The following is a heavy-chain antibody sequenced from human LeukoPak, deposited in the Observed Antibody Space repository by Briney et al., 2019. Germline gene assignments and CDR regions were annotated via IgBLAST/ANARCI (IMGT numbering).Heavy chain of an antibody. J-gene: IGHJ4*02. CDR1: GFSLSTSGMC. CDR2: IYWDDDK. D-gene: IGHD2-2*02. CDR3: AHSRYCSSTSCYMGISGYDFSFDY. V-gene: IGHV2-5*08. Sequence: SGPTLVNPTQTLTLTCTFSGFSLSTSGMCVSWIRQPPGKALEWLALIYWDDDKRYSPSLKSRLTITKDTSKNQVVLTMTNMDPVDTATYYCAHSRYCSSTSCYMGISGYDFSFDYWGQGTLVTVSS.